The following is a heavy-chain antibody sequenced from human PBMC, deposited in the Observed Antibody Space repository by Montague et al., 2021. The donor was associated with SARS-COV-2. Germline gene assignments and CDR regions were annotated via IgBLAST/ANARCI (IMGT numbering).Heavy chain of an antibody. Sequence: SETLSLTCAVHGGPFSTYSWNWIRQPPGKGLEWIGEIHHGGSTNYNPSLKSRVTISADTPKNQFSLKLTSVAAADTAVYYCARLGDGVVPSPILGVGPYYSYYYMDVWGKGTTVTVSS. V-gene: IGHV4-34*01. CDR3: ARLGDGVVPSPILGVGPYYSYYYMDV. CDR2: IHHGGST. D-gene: IGHD3-10*01. CDR1: GGPFSTYS. J-gene: IGHJ6*03.